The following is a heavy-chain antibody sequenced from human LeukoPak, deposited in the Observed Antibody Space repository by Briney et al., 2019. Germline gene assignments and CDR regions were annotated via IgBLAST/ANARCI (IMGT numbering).Heavy chain of an antibody. CDR3: ARDRFYRSRAAGNWFDP. D-gene: IGHD6-13*01. CDR2: ISYDGSNK. J-gene: IGHJ5*02. Sequence: PGGSLRLSCAASGFTFSSYAMHWVRQALGKGLEWVAVISYDGSNKYYADSVKGRFTISRDNSKNTLYLQMNSLRAEDTAVYYCARDRFYRSRAAGNWFDPWGQGTLVTVSS. V-gene: IGHV3-30*04. CDR1: GFTFSSYA.